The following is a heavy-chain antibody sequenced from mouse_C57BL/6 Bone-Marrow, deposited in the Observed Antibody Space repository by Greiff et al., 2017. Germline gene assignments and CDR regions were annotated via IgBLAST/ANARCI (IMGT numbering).Heavy chain of an antibody. CDR3: ARPTTVVARGYAMDY. V-gene: IGHV1-55*01. J-gene: IGHJ4*01. CDR1: GYTFTSYW. Sequence: QVQLKQPGAELVKPGASVKMSCKASGYTFTSYWITWVKQRPGQGLEWIGDIYPGSGSTNYNEKFKSKATLTVDTSSSTAYMQLSSLTSEDSAVYYCARPTTVVARGYAMDYWGQGTSVTVSS. CDR2: IYPGSGST. D-gene: IGHD1-1*01.